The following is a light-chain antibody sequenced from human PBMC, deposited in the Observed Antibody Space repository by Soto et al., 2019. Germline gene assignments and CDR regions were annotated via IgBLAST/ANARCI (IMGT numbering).Light chain of an antibody. CDR3: QQYGSSPIT. Sequence: EIVLTQSPATLSLSPGERATLSCRASPSVTSNLAWYQQALGQAPRLLINDASSRATGIPDRISGSGSGTDFTLTISRLEPEDFAVYYCQQYGSSPITFGQGTRLEIK. J-gene: IGKJ5*01. CDR1: PSVTSN. V-gene: IGKV3-20*01. CDR2: DAS.